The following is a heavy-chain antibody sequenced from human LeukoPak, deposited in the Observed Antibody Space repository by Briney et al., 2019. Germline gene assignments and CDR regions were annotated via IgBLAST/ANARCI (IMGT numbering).Heavy chain of an antibody. CDR2: IRYDGSNK. D-gene: IGHD6-6*01. CDR3: ARDSSSAFDY. CDR1: GFTFSSYG. V-gene: IGHV3-30*02. Sequence: PGGSLRLSCAASGFTFSSYGMHWVRQAPSKGLEWVAFIRYDGSNKYYADSVKGRFTISRDNSKNTLYLQMNSLRAEDTAVYYCARDSSSAFDYWGQGTLVTVSS. J-gene: IGHJ4*02.